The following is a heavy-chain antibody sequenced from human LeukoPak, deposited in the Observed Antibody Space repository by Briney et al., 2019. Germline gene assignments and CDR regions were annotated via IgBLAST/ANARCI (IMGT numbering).Heavy chain of an antibody. D-gene: IGHD3-3*02. CDR2: MYYSGST. CDR1: GGSMSRYY. V-gene: IGHV4-59*01. J-gene: IGHJ4*02. Sequence: PSETLSLTCTVSGGSMSRYYWSWIRQPPGKGLEWIGYMYYSGSTKYNPSLKSRVTISVDTSKNQFFLKLGSVTAADTAVYYCARSSTGSYFDYWGQGTLVTVSS. CDR3: ARSSTGSYFDY.